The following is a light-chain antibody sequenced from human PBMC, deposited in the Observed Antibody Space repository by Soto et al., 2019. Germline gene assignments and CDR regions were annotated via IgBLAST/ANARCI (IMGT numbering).Light chain of an antibody. Sequence: DIQMTQSPYSLSASVGDRVTITCQASQDISNYLNWYQQKPGKAPKLLIYDASNLETGVPSRFSGSGSGTDFTFTISSLQPEDIATYYCQQYDNLVLTFGGGTKVDIK. CDR3: QQYDNLVLT. CDR1: QDISNY. J-gene: IGKJ4*01. V-gene: IGKV1-33*01. CDR2: DAS.